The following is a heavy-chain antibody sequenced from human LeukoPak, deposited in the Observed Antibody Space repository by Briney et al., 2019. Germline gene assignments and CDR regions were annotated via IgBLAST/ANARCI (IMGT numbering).Heavy chain of an antibody. V-gene: IGHV3-30*18. CDR1: GSTFSSYG. Sequence: GGSLRLSCAASGSTFSSYGMHWVRQVPGKGLEWVAVIASDGGMKYYADSMKGRFTISRDNSKNTLYLQVDSLRAEDTAVYYCAKEISVAGMFDYWGQGTLVTVSS. CDR2: IASDGGMK. CDR3: AKEISVAGMFDY. D-gene: IGHD6-19*01. J-gene: IGHJ4*02.